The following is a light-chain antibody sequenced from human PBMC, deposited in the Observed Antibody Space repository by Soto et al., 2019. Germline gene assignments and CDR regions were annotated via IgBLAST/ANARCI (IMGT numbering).Light chain of an antibody. CDR1: QSISNH. CDR3: QQSYSSPPT. Sequence: DLQMNQSPSSLSASVEDRVIITCRASQSISNHLNWYQQKPGKAPKLLIFAASSLQSGVPSRFSGSRSGPDFTLTISSLQPEDFATYYCQQSYSSPPTFGQGTKVEIK. CDR2: AAS. V-gene: IGKV1-39*01. J-gene: IGKJ1*01.